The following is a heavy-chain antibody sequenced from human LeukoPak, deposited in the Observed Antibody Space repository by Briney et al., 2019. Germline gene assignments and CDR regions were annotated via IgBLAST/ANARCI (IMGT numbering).Heavy chain of an antibody. CDR1: GFSFSRYS. J-gene: IGHJ4*02. D-gene: IGHD5-18*01. Sequence: PGGSLRLSCAASGFSFSRYSMNWVRQVPGKGLEWVSSISATSGYIYYADSVKGRFTISRDNAKNSLYLQMNSLIAEDTALYYCARENGYSYGYEVDCWGRGTLVTVSS. V-gene: IGHV3-21*01. CDR2: ISATSGYI. CDR3: ARENGYSYGYEVDC.